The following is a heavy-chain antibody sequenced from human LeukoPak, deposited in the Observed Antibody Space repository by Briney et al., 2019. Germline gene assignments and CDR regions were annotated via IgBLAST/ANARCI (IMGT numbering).Heavy chain of an antibody. CDR1: GGSISSGGYY. CDR2: IYYSGST. CDR3: ARQSDGGNWIDY. D-gene: IGHD4-23*01. J-gene: IGHJ4*02. Sequence: KASETLSLTCTVSGGSISSGGYYWSWIRQHPGKGLEWIGYIYYSGSTYYNPSLKSRVTTSVDTSKNQFSLKLSSVTAADTAVYYCARQSDGGNWIDYWGQGTLVTVSS. V-gene: IGHV4-31*03.